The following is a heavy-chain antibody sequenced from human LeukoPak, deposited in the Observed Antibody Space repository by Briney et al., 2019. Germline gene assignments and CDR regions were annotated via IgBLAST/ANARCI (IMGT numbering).Heavy chain of an antibody. V-gene: IGHV4-4*09. CDR3: ARRLGYCRTTACYWPWYFDL. D-gene: IGHD2-2*01. CDR2: IYSSGSN. CDR1: DDSISNYY. Sequence: SETLSLTRTVSDDSISNYYWSWIRQPPGGGLEWIGYIYSSGSNNSNPSLKSRVTISLDTSKNQFSLKLSSVTAADTAVYYCARRLGYCRTTACYWPWYFDLWGRGTLVAVSS. J-gene: IGHJ2*01.